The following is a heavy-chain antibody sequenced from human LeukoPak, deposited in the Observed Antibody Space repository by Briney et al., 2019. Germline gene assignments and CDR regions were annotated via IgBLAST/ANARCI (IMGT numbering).Heavy chain of an antibody. CDR2: IRYDGSNK. CDR3: AKRYCSGGSCYSGDDYFDY. D-gene: IGHD2-15*01. Sequence: GGSLRLSCAASGFTFSSYGMYWVRQAPGKGLEWVAFIRYDGSNKYYADSVKGRLTISRDNSKNTLYLQMNSLRAEDTAVYYCAKRYCSGGSCYSGDDYFDYWGQGTLVTVSS. CDR1: GFTFSSYG. V-gene: IGHV3-30*02. J-gene: IGHJ4*02.